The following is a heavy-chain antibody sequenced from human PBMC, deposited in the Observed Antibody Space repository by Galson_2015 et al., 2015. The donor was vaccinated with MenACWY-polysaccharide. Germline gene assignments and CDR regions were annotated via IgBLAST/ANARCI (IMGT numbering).Heavy chain of an antibody. CDR1: GFTFSSYS. CDR2: ISSGGTI. Sequence: SLRLSCAASGFTFSSYSMNWVRQAPGKGLEWVSYISSGGTIYYADSVKGRFTISRDHAKNSLYLQMNSLRDDDTAVYYCARVLKGLVGATPDYWGQGTLVTVSS. CDR3: ARVLKGLVGATPDY. D-gene: IGHD1-26*01. J-gene: IGHJ4*02. V-gene: IGHV3-48*02.